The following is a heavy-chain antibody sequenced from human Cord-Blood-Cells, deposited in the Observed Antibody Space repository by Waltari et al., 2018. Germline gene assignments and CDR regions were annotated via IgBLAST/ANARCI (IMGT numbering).Heavy chain of an antibody. CDR3: ASRGELGIVTDSAFDY. CDR2: IIPILGIA. CDR1: GGTFSSYA. D-gene: IGHD7-27*01. J-gene: IGHJ4*02. Sequence: QVQLVQSGAEVKKPGSSVKVSCKASGGTFSSYAISWVRQAPGQGLEWMGRIIPILGIANYAQKFQGRVTSTADKSTSTAYMELSSLRSEDTAVDYCASRGELGIVTDSAFDYWGQGTLVTVSS. V-gene: IGHV1-69*09.